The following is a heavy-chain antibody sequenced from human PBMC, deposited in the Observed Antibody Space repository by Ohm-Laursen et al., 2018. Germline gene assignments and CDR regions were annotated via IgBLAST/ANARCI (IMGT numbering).Heavy chain of an antibody. CDR3: ARIRENYSPYDAFDI. CDR2: IYHTGST. D-gene: IGHD4-11*01. V-gene: IGHV4-34*01. CDR1: GFTFDDYA. J-gene: IGHJ3*02. Sequence: LRLSCSASGFTFDDYAMHWVRQPPGLGLEWIGEIYHTGSTNYSPSLESRVTISLDMSKNQFSLRLRSLTAADTAVYYCARIRENYSPYDAFDIWGPGTMVTVSS.